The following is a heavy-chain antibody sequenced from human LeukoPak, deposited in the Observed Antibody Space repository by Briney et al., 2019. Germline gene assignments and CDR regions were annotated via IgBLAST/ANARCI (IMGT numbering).Heavy chain of an antibody. D-gene: IGHD1/OR15-1a*01. J-gene: IGHJ4*02. CDR3: ARAGNIRFDY. Sequence: QPGGSLRLSCAVSGFTFSGFSMSWVRQAPGKGLEWVSGISGSDGSTYYADSVKGRFTISRDNSKNTLYLQMNSLRAEDTALYYCARAGNIRFDYWGQGTLVTVSS. V-gene: IGHV3-23*01. CDR2: ISGSDGST. CDR1: GFTFSGFS.